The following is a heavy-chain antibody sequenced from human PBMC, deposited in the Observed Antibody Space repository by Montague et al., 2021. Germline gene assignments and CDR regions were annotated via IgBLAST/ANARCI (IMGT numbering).Heavy chain of an antibody. J-gene: IGHJ3*02. V-gene: IGHV3-74*01. CDR2: ITLDGSST. CDR1: GFSFSSYW. CDR3: ARNLASAAPGAFDI. D-gene: IGHD6-13*01. Sequence: SLRLSCAASGFSFSSYWMHWVRQAPGKGLLWVSRITLDGSSTTFADSVKGRFTTPRDNAKATLYLQMSSLRVEDTAVYYCARNLASAAPGAFDIWGQGTMVTVSS.